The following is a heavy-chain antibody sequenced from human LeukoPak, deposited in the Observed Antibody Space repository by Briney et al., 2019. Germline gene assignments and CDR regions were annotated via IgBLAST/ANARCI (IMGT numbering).Heavy chain of an antibody. CDR2: ISWNSGSI. D-gene: IGHD3-3*01. Sequence: GGSLRLSCAASGFTFDDYAMHWVRQAPGKGLEWVSGISWNSGSIGYADSVKGRFTISRDNAKNSLYLQMSSLRAEDTALYYCAKGGSPYDFWSGYPDYWGQGTLVTVSS. CDR3: AKGGSPYDFWSGYPDY. J-gene: IGHJ4*02. V-gene: IGHV3-9*01. CDR1: GFTFDDYA.